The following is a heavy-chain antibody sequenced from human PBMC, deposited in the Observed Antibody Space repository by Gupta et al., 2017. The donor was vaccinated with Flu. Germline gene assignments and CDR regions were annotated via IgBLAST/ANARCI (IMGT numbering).Heavy chain of an antibody. CDR3: ARVVRDRAGWYHFDS. V-gene: IGHV3-13*01. D-gene: IGHD6-19*01. CDR2: ITNAGDT. CDR1: D. J-gene: IGHJ4*02. Sequence: DMHWVRQGTGKGLEWVSAITNAGDTFSSGSVKGRFTISREDAENFLYLQMNSLRAGDSAVYYCARVVRDRAGWYHFDSWGQGTLVTVSS.